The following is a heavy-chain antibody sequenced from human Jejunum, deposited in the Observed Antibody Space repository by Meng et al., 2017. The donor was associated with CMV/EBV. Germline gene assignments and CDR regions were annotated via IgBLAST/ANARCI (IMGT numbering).Heavy chain of an antibody. J-gene: IGHJ4*02. CDR3: ARGNYDSSGYYLDY. D-gene: IGHD3-22*01. CDR2: INHSRGT. V-gene: IGHV4-34*01. CDR1: GGSFSGYY. Sequence: QVQLRQWGAGLLKPSETLSLTCAVHGGSFSGYYWSWIRQPPGKGLEWIGEINHSRGTKYNPSLKSRVTISADTSKNQFSLKLTSVTAADTAVYYCARGNYDSSGYYLDYWGQGTLVTVSS.